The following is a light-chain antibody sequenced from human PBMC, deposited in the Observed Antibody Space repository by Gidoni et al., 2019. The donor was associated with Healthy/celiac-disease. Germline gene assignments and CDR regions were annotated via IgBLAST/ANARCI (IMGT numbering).Light chain of an antibody. CDR3: QQYGSSPFT. Sequence: EIVLTQSPCTLSLSPGESATLSCRASQSVSISYLAWYQQKPGQAPRLLSYGASSRATGLPDRFSGSGCGTDFTINISRMEPEDFAVYYCQQYGSSPFTFGPGTKVDIK. CDR2: GAS. CDR1: QSVSISY. V-gene: IGKV3-20*01. J-gene: IGKJ3*01.